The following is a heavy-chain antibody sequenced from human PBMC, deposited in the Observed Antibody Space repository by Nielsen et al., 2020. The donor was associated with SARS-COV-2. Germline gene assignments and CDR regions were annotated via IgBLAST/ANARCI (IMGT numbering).Heavy chain of an antibody. V-gene: IGHV3-13*04. Sequence: GESLKISCSASGFTFGTYDMHWVRQTPGDGLQWVSAIGTVADTYYADSVKGRFTMSRDNAKNSVYLQMNSLRAEDTAVYYCARVSLNADYYYGMDVWGQGTTVTVSS. CDR3: ARVSLNADYYYGMDV. J-gene: IGHJ6*02. D-gene: IGHD2-15*01. CDR1: GFTFGTYD. CDR2: IGTVADT.